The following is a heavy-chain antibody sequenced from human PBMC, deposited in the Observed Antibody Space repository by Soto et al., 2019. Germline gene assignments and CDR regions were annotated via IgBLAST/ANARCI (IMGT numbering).Heavy chain of an antibody. Sequence: ASVKVSCKASGYTFNDDYIYWVRQAPGQGLEWMGWISPNSGGSNYAQKFQGWVTLTRDASTSTVYMELSRLKSEDTAVYYCGRDVNGYPPGGMDVWGQGTTVTVSS. CDR1: GYTFNDDY. V-gene: IGHV1-2*04. CDR2: ISPNSGGS. J-gene: IGHJ6*02. D-gene: IGHD5-18*01. CDR3: GRDVNGYPPGGMDV.